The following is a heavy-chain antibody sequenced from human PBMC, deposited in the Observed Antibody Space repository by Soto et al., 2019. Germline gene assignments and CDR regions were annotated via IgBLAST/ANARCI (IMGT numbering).Heavy chain of an antibody. Sequence: EVQLVESGGGLVKPGGSLRLSCAASGFTFSSYSMNWVRQAPGKGLEWVSSISSSSSYIYYADSVKGRFTISRDNAKNSLYLQMNSLRAEDTAVYYCARSWNYYYYYGMDLWGQGTTVTVSS. CDR2: ISSSSSYI. V-gene: IGHV3-21*01. CDR1: GFTFSSYS. CDR3: ARSWNYYYYYGMDL. J-gene: IGHJ6*02. D-gene: IGHD3-3*01.